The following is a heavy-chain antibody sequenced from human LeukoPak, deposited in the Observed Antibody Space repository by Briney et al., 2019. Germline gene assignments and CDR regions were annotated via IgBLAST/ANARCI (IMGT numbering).Heavy chain of an antibody. D-gene: IGHD2-2*01. J-gene: IGHJ3*02. CDR1: GFSINYDW. CDR2: IKSKTDGGTT. CDR3: VRDQYCASSSCPGAFDI. Sequence: GGSLRLSCAASGFSINYDWMSWVRQAPWKGLEWVGRIKSKTDGGTTESAAPVKGRFTISRDDSRNTLYLQMSSLKSEDTAVYYRVRDQYCASSSCPGAFDIWGQGTVVTVSS. V-gene: IGHV3-15*01.